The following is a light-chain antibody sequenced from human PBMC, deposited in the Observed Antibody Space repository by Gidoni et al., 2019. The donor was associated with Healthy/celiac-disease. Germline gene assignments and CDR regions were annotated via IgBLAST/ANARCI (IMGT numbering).Light chain of an antibody. Sequence: DIVMTQSPLSLPVTPGEPASISCRSSQSLLHSNGYNYLDWYLQKPGQSPQLLIYLGSIRASGVPDRVSGSGSGTDFTLKISRVEAEDVGVYYCMQAIQTPWTFGQGTKVEIK. V-gene: IGKV2-28*01. J-gene: IGKJ1*01. CDR2: LGS. CDR3: MQAIQTPWT. CDR1: QSLLHSNGYNY.